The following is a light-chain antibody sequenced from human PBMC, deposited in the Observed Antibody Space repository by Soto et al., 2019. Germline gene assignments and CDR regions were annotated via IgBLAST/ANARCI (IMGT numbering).Light chain of an antibody. Sequence: QSSLTQPPSVSGSPGQSVTISCTGTSSDVGSYNRLSWYQQPPGTAPKLIMYEVNTRPSGVPDRFSGSKSGSTASLTISGLQDEDEADYYWSSYTTSADYVSSSGTKV. CDR1: SSDVGSYNR. CDR3: SSYTTSADYV. CDR2: EVN. J-gene: IGLJ1*01. V-gene: IGLV2-18*02.